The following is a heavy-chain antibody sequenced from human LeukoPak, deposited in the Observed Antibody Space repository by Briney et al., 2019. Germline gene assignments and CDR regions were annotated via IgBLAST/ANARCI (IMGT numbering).Heavy chain of an antibody. CDR1: GFTFSTYA. Sequence: GGSLRLSCAASGFTFSTYAITWVRQGLGKGLEWVSAIRPDGDRTYYANSVRGRFTISRDNSKDTVYLQINGLRVEDTAVYYCAREQSGTRGWYTVDYWGQGTLVTVSS. J-gene: IGHJ4*02. CDR2: IRPDGDRT. V-gene: IGHV3-23*01. D-gene: IGHD6-19*01. CDR3: AREQSGTRGWYTVDY.